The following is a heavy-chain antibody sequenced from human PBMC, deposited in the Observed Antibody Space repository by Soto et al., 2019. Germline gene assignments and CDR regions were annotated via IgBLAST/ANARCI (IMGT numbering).Heavy chain of an antibody. CDR3: ARGPGSSDWRFSYYYMDV. J-gene: IGHJ6*02. CDR2: MNPNSGDT. CDR1: FTSYD. Sequence: QVQLVQSGAEVKKPGASVKVSCTFTSYDINWVRQAAGQGLEWMAWMNPNSGDTRFAQKFQGRVTMTRDTFKFTAYMELSNLRSEDTAVYYCARGPGSSDWRFSYYYMDVWDQGTTVTVSS. V-gene: IGHV1-8*01. D-gene: IGHD6-19*01.